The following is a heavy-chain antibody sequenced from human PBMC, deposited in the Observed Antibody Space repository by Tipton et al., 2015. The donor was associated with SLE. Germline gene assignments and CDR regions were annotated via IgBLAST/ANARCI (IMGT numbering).Heavy chain of an antibody. Sequence: TLSLTCTVSGGSISSYYWSWIRQPAGGGLEWIGRIYTNENTNYNPSLKSRVTMSVDTSKNHFSLKLISVTAADTAVYYCAGGGGGAFDIWGQGTMVTVSS. CDR2: IYTNENT. CDR3: AGGGGGAFDI. CDR1: GGSISSYY. J-gene: IGHJ3*02. D-gene: IGHD3-16*01. V-gene: IGHV4-4*07.